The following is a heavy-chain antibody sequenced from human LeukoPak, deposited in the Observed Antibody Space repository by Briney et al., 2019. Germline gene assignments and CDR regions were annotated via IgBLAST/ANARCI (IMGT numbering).Heavy chain of an antibody. Sequence: SETLSLTCAVYGGSFSGCYWSWIRQPPGKGLEWIGEINHSGSTNYNPSLKSRVTISVDTSKNQFSLKLSSVTAADTAVYYCATAGPYYDILTGYSTTRGALDIWGQGTMVTVSS. CDR1: GGSFSGCY. V-gene: IGHV4-34*01. D-gene: IGHD3-9*01. CDR3: ATAGPYYDILTGYSTTRGALDI. CDR2: INHSGST. J-gene: IGHJ3*02.